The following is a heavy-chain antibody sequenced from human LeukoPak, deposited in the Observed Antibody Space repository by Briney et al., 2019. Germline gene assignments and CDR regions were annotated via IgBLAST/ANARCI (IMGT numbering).Heavy chain of an antibody. CDR2: IYYSGST. CDR1: GGSISSYY. CDR3: ARGSTNDYDFWSGYRPERPYYFDY. D-gene: IGHD3-3*01. Sequence: PSETLSLTCTVSGGSISSYYWSWIRQPPGKGLEWIGYIYYSGSTNYNPSLKSRVTISVDTSKNQFSLRLSSVTAADTAVYYCARGSTNDYDFWSGYRPERPYYFDYWGQGTLVTVSS. V-gene: IGHV4-59*12. J-gene: IGHJ4*02.